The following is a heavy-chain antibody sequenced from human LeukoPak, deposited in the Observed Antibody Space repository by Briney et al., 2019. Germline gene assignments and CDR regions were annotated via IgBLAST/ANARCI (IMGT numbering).Heavy chain of an antibody. V-gene: IGHV3-53*01. CDR1: GFTVSSNH. CDR3: ARDADYGGSPDAFDV. D-gene: IGHD4-23*01. CDR2: IYSGGTT. J-gene: IGHJ3*01. Sequence: GGSLRLSCAASGFTVSSNHMSWVRQAPGKGLKWVSIIYSGGTTYYADSVKGRFTISRDNSKNTLYLQMNTLRAEDMAVYYCARDADYGGSPDAFDVWGRGTIVTVSS.